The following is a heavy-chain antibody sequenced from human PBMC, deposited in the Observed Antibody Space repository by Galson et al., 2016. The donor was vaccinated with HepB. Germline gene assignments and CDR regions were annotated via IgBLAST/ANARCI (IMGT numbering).Heavy chain of an antibody. CDR2: IGSRGDDT. CDR3: AKRVSSSKYFDY. V-gene: IGHV3-23*01. CDR1: GFTFSSHP. J-gene: IGHJ4*02. Sequence: SLRLSWAGAGFTFSSHPMNWVRQAPGKGLEWVSSIGSRGDDTYYADSVKGRFTVSRDNLKNTLYLQMNSLRADDTAVYYCAKRVSSSKYFDYWGQGTLVTVSS. D-gene: IGHD2-2*01.